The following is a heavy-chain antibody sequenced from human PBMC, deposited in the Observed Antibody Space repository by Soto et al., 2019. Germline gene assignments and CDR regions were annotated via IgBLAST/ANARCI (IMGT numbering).Heavy chain of an antibody. CDR3: STRPIPGTTDSYYYYGMDV. CDR1: GGTFSSYA. CDR2: IIPIFGTA. Sequence: ASVKVSCKASGGTFSSYAISWVRQAPGQGLEWMGGIIPIFGTANYAQKFEGRVTITAAESTSTAYMELSSLRSEDTAVYYCSTRPIPGTTDSYYYYGMDVWGQGTTVTVPS. D-gene: IGHD1-7*01. V-gene: IGHV1-69*13. J-gene: IGHJ6*02.